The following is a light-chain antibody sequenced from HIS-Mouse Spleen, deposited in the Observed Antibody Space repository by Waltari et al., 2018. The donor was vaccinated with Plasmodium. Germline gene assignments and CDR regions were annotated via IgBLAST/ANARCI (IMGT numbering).Light chain of an antibody. CDR2: GAS. V-gene: IGKV3-15*01. Sequence: EIVMTQSPATLSVSPGERASLSCRASQRVSSNLAWYQQKPGQAPRLLLYGASTRATGIPARFKGSGAGTEFTLTISSLQSEDFAVYYCQQYNNWSFTFGPGTKVDIK. J-gene: IGKJ3*01. CDR1: QRVSSN. CDR3: QQYNNWSFT.